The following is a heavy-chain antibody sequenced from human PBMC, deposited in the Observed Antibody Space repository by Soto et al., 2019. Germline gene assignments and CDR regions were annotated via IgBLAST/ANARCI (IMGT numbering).Heavy chain of an antibody. J-gene: IGHJ4*02. D-gene: IGHD1-26*01. Sequence: EVQLLESGGGLVQPGGSLRLSCAASGFTFSSYAMRWVRQAPVKGLEWVSAISGSGGSTYYTDSVKGRVTISRDNSKNTLSRQMNSLRAEEPGVYYCARRGSGSYYDYWGQGTLVTVSS. CDR2: ISGSGGST. V-gene: IGHV3-23*01. CDR3: ARRGSGSYYDY. CDR1: GFTFSSYA.